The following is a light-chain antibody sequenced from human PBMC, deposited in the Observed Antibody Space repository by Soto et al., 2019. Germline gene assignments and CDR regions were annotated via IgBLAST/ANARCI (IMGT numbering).Light chain of an antibody. V-gene: IGKV3-20*01. CDR2: GAS. CDR3: QQFGSSTLFT. CDR1: QSVSSSY. Sequence: EIVLTQSPGTLSLCPGERATLSCRASQSVSSSYLAWYQQKPGQAPRLLIYGASSRATGIPDRFSGSGSGTDFTLTISRLEPEDCAVYYCQQFGSSTLFTFGPGTKVDVK. J-gene: IGKJ3*01.